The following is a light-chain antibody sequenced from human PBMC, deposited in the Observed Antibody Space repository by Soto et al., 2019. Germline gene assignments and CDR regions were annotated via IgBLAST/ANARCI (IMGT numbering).Light chain of an antibody. J-gene: IGKJ4*01. CDR1: QTISNM. Sequence: VVSQSPATLSVSKRDKVSLSCRANQTISNMLAWYQQKPGQAPRLLIYAASTRATGVSARFSGSGSGTEFTLTISSLQSEDFTLYYCQYYNNWLATFGGG. V-gene: IGKV3-15*01. CDR3: QYYNNWLAT. CDR2: AAS.